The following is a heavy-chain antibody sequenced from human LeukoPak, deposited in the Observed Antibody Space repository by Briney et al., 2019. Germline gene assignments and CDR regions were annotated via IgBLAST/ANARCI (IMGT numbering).Heavy chain of an antibody. CDR3: ARDSFRGRYYEGAFDI. CDR2: IYYSGST. Sequence: PSETLSLTCTVSGGSISSYYWSWIRQPPGKGLEWIGYIYYSGSTNYNPSLKSRVTISVDTSKNQFSLKLSSVAAADTAVYYCARDSFRGRYYEGAFDIWGQGTMVTVSS. J-gene: IGHJ3*02. V-gene: IGHV4-59*01. D-gene: IGHD3-22*01. CDR1: GGSISSYY.